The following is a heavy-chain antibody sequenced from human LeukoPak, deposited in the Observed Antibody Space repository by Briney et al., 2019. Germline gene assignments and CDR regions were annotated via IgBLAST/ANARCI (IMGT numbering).Heavy chain of an antibody. V-gene: IGHV3-11*01. CDR3: ATDRVVPAAIDPNYDYYGMDV. J-gene: IGHJ6*02. D-gene: IGHD2-2*02. Sequence: GGSLRLSCAASGFTFSDYYMSWIRQAPGKGLEWVSYISSSGSTIYYADSVKGRFTISRDNAKNSLYLQMNSLRAEDTAVYYCATDRVVPAAIDPNYDYYGMDVWGQGTTVTVSS. CDR1: GFTFSDYY. CDR2: ISSSGSTI.